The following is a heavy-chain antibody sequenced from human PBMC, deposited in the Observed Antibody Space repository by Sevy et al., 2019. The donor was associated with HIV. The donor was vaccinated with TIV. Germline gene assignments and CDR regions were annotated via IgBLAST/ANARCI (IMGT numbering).Heavy chain of an antibody. CDR2: ISAYNGNT. Sequence: ASVKVSCKASGYTFTSYGISWVRQAPGQGLEWMGWISAYNGNTNYAQKLQGRATMTTETSTSTAYMELRSLRSDDTTVYYCARAGARGYCTNGVCYWYDYWGQGTLVTVSS. J-gene: IGHJ4*02. CDR3: ARAGARGYCTNGVCYWYDY. D-gene: IGHD2-8*01. V-gene: IGHV1-18*04. CDR1: GYTFTSYG.